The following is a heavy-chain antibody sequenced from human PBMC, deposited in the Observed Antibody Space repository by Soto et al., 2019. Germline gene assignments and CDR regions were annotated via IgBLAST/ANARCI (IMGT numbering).Heavy chain of an antibody. CDR3: ARSLGYSSGYFHH. Sequence: SETLSLTCTVSGGSISSYYWSWIRQPPGKGLEWIGYIYYSGSTNYNPSLKSRVTISVDTSKNQFSLKLSSVTAADTAVYYCARSLGYSSGYFHHWGKGTLVTVAS. CDR1: GGSISSYY. V-gene: IGHV4-59*01. D-gene: IGHD6-13*01. CDR2: IYYSGST. J-gene: IGHJ1*01.